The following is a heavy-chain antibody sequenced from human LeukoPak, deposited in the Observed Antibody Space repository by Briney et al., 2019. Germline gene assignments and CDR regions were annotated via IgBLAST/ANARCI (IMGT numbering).Heavy chain of an antibody. CDR1: GGSISSYY. CDR2: IHYSGST. J-gene: IGHJ5*02. CDR3: ARLKEAVALNWFDP. V-gene: IGHV4-59*01. D-gene: IGHD6-19*01. Sequence: SETLSLTCTVSGGSISSYYWNWIRQAPGKGLEWIGYIHYSGSTNHNSSLKSRVTISVDTSKNQFSLKLSSVTAADTAVYYCARLKEAVALNWFDPWGQGTLVTVSS.